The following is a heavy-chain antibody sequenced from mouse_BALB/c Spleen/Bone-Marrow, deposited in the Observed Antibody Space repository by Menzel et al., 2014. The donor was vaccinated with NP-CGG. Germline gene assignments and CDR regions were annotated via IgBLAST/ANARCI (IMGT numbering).Heavy chain of an antibody. J-gene: IGHJ1*01. CDR2: IRNKANGYTT. V-gene: IGHV7-3*02. CDR3: ARDVGRLFFDV. Sequence: EVQLVESGGGLVQPGGSLRLSCATSGFTFTDYYMNWVRQPPGMALEWLGFIRNKANGYTTDYSTSVKARFTISRDNSQNILYLQMNTLRTEDSATYYCARDVGRLFFDVWGAGTTVTVSS. D-gene: IGHD3-3*01. CDR1: GFTFTDYY.